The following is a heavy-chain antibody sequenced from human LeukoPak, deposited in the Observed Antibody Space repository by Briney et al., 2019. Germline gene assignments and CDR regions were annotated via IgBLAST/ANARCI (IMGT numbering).Heavy chain of an antibody. J-gene: IGHJ4*02. V-gene: IGHV4-59*01. CDR1: GGSISSYY. Sequence: SETLSLTCTVSGGSISSYYWSWIRQPPGKGLEWIGYIYYSGSTNYNPSLKSRVTISVDTSKNQFSLKLSSVTAADTAVYYCARIGYVVAIYFDYWGQGTLVAVSS. CDR3: ARIGYVVAIYFDY. CDR2: IYYSGST. D-gene: IGHD5-12*01.